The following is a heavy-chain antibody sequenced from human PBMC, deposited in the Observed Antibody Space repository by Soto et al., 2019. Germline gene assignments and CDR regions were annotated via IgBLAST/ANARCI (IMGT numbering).Heavy chain of an antibody. V-gene: IGHV3-33*01. Sequence: QVHLVESGGGVVQPGRSLRLSCAASGFTFSRYGMHWVRQAPGKGLEWVAIIWYDGSKKYYEDSVKGRFTISRDDSKNTLYLQMNCLRAEVTAVYYCARDGPPNYGYYFEYWGQGTLVTFSS. D-gene: IGHD3-10*01. CDR2: IWYDGSKK. CDR3: ARDGPPNYGYYFEY. CDR1: GFTFSRYG. J-gene: IGHJ4*02.